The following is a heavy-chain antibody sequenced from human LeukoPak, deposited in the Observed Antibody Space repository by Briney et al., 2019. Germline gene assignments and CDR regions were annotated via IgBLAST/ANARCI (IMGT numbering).Heavy chain of an antibody. CDR3: AEPEGGYYDIRPD. CDR1: GFTFSSYA. V-gene: IGHV3-23*01. Sequence: GGSLRLSCAASGFTFSSYAMSWVRQAPGKGLEWVSAISGSGGSTYYAHSVKGRFTISRDNSKNTLYLQMNSLRADGTAVYYCAEPEGGYYDIRPDWRQGTLATVSS. D-gene: IGHD3-22*01. J-gene: IGHJ4*02. CDR2: ISGSGGST.